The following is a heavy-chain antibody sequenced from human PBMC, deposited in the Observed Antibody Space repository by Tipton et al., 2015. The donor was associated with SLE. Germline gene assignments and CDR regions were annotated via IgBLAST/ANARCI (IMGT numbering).Heavy chain of an antibody. CDR3: TRDRGNTVLYY. V-gene: IGHV4-39*07. CDR2: FYYSGST. Sequence: TLSLTCTVSGGSISSSSHYWGWIRQPPGKGLEWIGWFYYSGSTYYNPSLKSRDPISLDTSKNQVSLKLNSVTTADAALYYCTRDRGNTVLYYWCQGTLGTVSS. D-gene: IGHD4-17*01. J-gene: IGHJ4*02. CDR1: GGSISSSSHY.